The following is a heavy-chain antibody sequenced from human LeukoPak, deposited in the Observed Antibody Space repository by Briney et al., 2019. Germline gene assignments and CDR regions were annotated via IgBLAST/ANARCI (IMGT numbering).Heavy chain of an antibody. V-gene: IGHV3-74*01. D-gene: IGHD1-26*01. Sequence: GGSLRLSCAASGFTFSSYWMHWVRQAPGKGLVWVSRTNSDVSTTNYADSVRGRFTISRDNAKNTLSLQMHSLRAEDTAVLYCTRVIVGGTTGFDSCGQGTLVTVSP. J-gene: IGHJ5*01. CDR1: GFTFSSYW. CDR2: TNSDVSTT. CDR3: TRVIVGGTTGFDS.